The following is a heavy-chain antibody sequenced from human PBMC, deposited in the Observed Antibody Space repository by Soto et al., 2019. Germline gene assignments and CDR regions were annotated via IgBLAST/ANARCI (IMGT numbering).Heavy chain of an antibody. J-gene: IGHJ6*03. CDR1: GGTFSSYT. CDR2: IIPILGIA. Sequence: SVKVSCKASGGTFSSYTISWVRQAPGQGLEWMGRIIPILGIANYAQKFQGRVTITADKSTSTAYMELSSLRSGDTAVYYCASYTVTNYYYYYYMDVWGKGTTVTVSS. D-gene: IGHD4-17*01. CDR3: ASYTVTNYYYYYYMDV. V-gene: IGHV1-69*02.